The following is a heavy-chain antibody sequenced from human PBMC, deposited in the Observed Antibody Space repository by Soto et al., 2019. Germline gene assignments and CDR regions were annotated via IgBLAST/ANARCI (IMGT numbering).Heavy chain of an antibody. CDR3: ARETQGPYSSSWFVMENDAFDI. V-gene: IGHV3-30-3*01. CDR2: ISYDGSNK. Sequence: GGSLRLSCAASGFTFSSYAMHWVRQAPGKGLEWVAVISYDGSNKYYADSVKGRFTISRDNSKNTLYLQMNSLRAEDTAVYYCARETQGPYSSSWFVMENDAFDIWGQGTMVTVSS. D-gene: IGHD6-13*01. J-gene: IGHJ3*02. CDR1: GFTFSSYA.